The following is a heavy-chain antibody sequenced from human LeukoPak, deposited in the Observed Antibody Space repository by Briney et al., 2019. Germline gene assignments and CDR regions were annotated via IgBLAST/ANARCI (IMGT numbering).Heavy chain of an antibody. D-gene: IGHD2-21*02. CDR1: GFTFSEFW. CDR3: VRDAVTAY. CDR2: IKEDGSKK. J-gene: IGHJ4*02. V-gene: IGHV3-7*01. Sequence: PGGSLRLSCAASGFTFSEFWMSWVRQAPGKGLEWLANIKEDGSKKYYVDSVKGRFTISRDNAKNSLFLQMNSLRNEDTGVYYCVRDAVTAYWGQGTLVTVSS.